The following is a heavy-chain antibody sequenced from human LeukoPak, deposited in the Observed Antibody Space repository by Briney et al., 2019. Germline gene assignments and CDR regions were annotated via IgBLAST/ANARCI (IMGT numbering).Heavy chain of an antibody. Sequence: SETLSLTCTVSGGSISSYYWSWIRQPPGKGLEWIGYIYYSGSTNYNPSLKSRVTISVDTSKNQFSLKLSSVTAADTAVYYCARNRGATFTPAFDYWGQETLVTVSS. V-gene: IGHV4-59*08. CDR1: GGSISSYY. CDR3: ARNRGATFTPAFDY. CDR2: IYYSGST. J-gene: IGHJ4*02. D-gene: IGHD1-26*01.